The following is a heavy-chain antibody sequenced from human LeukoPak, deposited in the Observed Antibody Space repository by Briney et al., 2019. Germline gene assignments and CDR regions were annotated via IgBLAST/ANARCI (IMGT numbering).Heavy chain of an antibody. J-gene: IGHJ4*02. CDR2: IYTSGST. Sequence: SETLSLTCTVSGGSISSGSYYWSWIRQPARKGLEWIGRIYTSGSTNYNPSLKSRVTISVDTSKNQFSLKLSSVTAADTAVYYCASGIAVAGTLFDYWGQGTLVTVSS. D-gene: IGHD6-19*01. CDR3: ASGIAVAGTLFDY. V-gene: IGHV4-61*02. CDR1: GGSISSGSYY.